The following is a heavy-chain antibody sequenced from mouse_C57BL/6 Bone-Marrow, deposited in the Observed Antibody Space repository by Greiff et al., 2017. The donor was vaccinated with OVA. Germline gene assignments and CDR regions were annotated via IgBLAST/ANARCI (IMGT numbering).Heavy chain of an antibody. D-gene: IGHD1-1*01. Sequence: QVQLKESGPGLVQPSQSLSITCTVSGFSLTSYGVHWVRQSPGKGLEWLGVIWSGGSTDYNAAFISRLSISKDNSKSQVFFKMNRLQADDTAIYYCARILYGSSLAYWGQGTLVTVSA. CDR3: ARILYGSSLAY. J-gene: IGHJ3*01. CDR2: IWSGGST. V-gene: IGHV2-2*01. CDR1: GFSLTSYG.